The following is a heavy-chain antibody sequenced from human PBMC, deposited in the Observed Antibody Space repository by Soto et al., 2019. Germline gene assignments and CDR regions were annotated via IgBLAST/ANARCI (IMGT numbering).Heavy chain of an antibody. V-gene: IGHV3-30-3*01. CDR1: GFTFSSYA. J-gene: IGHJ6*02. Sequence: PGGSLRLSCAASGFTFSSYAMHWVRQAPGKGLEWVAVISYDGSNKYYADSVKGRFTISRDNSKNTLYLQKNSLRAEDTAVYYCARDNWNYFVYYGMDVWGQGTTVTVSS. CDR2: ISYDGSNK. CDR3: ARDNWNYFVYYGMDV. D-gene: IGHD1-7*01.